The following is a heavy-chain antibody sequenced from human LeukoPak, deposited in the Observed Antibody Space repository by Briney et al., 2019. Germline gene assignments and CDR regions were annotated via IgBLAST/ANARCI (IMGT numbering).Heavy chain of an antibody. CDR3: AIGCHYDSSGYCGFDY. D-gene: IGHD3-22*01. Sequence: PRGSLRLSCAASGFTFSNNWMHWVRQAPGKGLMWVSRINPDGSGTIHADSVKGGFTVSRDNAKNTLYLQMNSLRAEDTAMYYCAIGCHYDSSGYCGFDYWGQGTLVTVSS. V-gene: IGHV3-74*01. CDR1: GFTFSNNW. J-gene: IGHJ4*02. CDR2: INPDGSGT.